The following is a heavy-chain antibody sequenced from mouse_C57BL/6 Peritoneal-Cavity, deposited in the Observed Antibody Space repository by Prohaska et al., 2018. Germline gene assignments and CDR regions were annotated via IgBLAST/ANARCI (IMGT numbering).Heavy chain of an antibody. D-gene: IGHD2-4*01. CDR2: IVPSDIYT. V-gene: IGHV1-69*01. J-gene: IGHJ3*01. Sequence: QVQLQQPGAELVMPGASVKLSCKASGYTFTSYWMHWVKQRPGQGLEWIGEIVPSDIYTNYNQKFKGKATLTVDESSSTAYMQLSSLTSEDSAVYYCARAGRKIYYDYDFAYWGQGTLVTVSA. CDR3: ARAGRKIYYDYDFAY. CDR1: GYTFTSYW.